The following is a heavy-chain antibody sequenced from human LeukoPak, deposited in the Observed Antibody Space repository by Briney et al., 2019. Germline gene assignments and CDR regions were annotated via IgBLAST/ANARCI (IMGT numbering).Heavy chain of an antibody. Sequence: GGSLRLSCAASGLTLSNAWMTWVRQAPGKGLEWVGHIKTKTDSGTTDYAAYAAPVKGRFSISRDDSKNTLYLQMNSLKTEDTAVYYCTRRQDYGDYLNWFDPWGQGTLVTVSS. CDR3: TRRQDYGDYLNWFDP. V-gene: IGHV3-15*01. J-gene: IGHJ5*02. CDR1: GLTLSNAW. CDR2: IKTKTDSGTT. D-gene: IGHD4-17*01.